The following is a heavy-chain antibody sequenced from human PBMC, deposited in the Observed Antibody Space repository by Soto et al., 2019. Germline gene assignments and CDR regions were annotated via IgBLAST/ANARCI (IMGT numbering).Heavy chain of an antibody. Sequence: QVSLQESGPGLVKPSQTLSLTCTVSGGSISSGDYYWSWIRQPPGKGLEWIGYIYYSGSTYYNPSLKSRVTISVDTAKNQFSLKLSSVTAADTAVYYCAGERPDGARLDPWGQGTLVTVSS. CDR1: GGSISSGDYY. CDR2: IYYSGST. V-gene: IGHV4-30-4*01. D-gene: IGHD6-6*01. CDR3: AGERPDGARLDP. J-gene: IGHJ5*02.